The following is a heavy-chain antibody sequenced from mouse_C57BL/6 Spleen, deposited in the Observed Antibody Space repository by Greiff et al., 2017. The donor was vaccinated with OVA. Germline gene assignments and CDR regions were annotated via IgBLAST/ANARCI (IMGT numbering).Heavy chain of an antibody. V-gene: IGHV5-9-1*02. CDR1: GFTFSSYA. CDR3: TRVDYSNYEDYAMDY. Sequence: EVKLVESGEGLVKPGGSLKLSCAASGFTFSSYAMSWVRQTPEKRLEWVAYISSGGDYIYYADNVKGRFTISRDNARNTLYLQMSSLKSEDTAMYYCTRVDYSNYEDYAMDYWGQGTSVTVSS. J-gene: IGHJ4*01. D-gene: IGHD2-5*01. CDR2: ISSGGDYI.